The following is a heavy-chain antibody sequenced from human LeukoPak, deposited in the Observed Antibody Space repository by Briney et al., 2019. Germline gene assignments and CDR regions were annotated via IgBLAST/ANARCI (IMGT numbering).Heavy chain of an antibody. CDR1: GFAFISYS. J-gene: IGHJ4*02. CDR2: ISSSGRYV. V-gene: IGHV3-21*01. CDR3: ARDLSSGSLDY. D-gene: IGHD1-26*01. Sequence: GGSLRLFCAASGFAFISYSMNWVRQAPGKGLEWVSSISSSGRYVYYADSLKGRFTISRDNAKNSLYLQMNSLRAEDTAVYYCARDLSSGSLDYWGQGTLVTVSS.